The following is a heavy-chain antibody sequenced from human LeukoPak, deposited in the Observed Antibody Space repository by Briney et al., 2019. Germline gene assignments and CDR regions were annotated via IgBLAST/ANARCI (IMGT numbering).Heavy chain of an antibody. Sequence: GGSLRLSCAASGFTLSSYEMNWVRQAPGKGLEWVSSISSGSTYIYYADSVKGRFTISRDNAKNSLYLQMNSLRAEDTAVYYCARDMSAFCGGDCPPGYWGQGTLVTVSS. V-gene: IGHV3-21*01. CDR1: GFTLSSYE. CDR3: ARDMSAFCGGDCPPGY. CDR2: ISSGSTYI. D-gene: IGHD2-21*02. J-gene: IGHJ4*02.